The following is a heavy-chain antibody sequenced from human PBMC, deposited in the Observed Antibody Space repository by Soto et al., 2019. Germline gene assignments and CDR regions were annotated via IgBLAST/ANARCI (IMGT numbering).Heavy chain of an antibody. CDR2: ISYDGSNK. J-gene: IGHJ5*02. V-gene: IGHV3-30-3*01. CDR3: ARDYRVGASPGWFDP. Sequence: QVQLVESGGGVVQPGRSLRLSCAASGFTFNTYAMHWVRQAPGKGLEWVAVISYDGSNKYYVDSVKGRFTNSRDNSKKTVRLQRNSLRVEDTAVYYCARDYRVGASPGWFDPWGQGTLVTVSS. D-gene: IGHD1-26*01. CDR1: GFTFNTYA.